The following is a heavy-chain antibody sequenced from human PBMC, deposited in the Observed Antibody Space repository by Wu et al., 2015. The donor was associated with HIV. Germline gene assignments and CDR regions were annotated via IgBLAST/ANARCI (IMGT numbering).Heavy chain of an antibody. V-gene: IGHV1-3*02. CDR1: GYTFTSYA. CDR2: SNAGNGNT. CDR3: ARVFSFVLAAGLVVVPAAITTPPYYMDV. D-gene: IGHD2-2*01. J-gene: IGHJ6*03. Sequence: QVQLVQSGAEVKKPGASVKVSCKASGYTFTSYAMHWVRQAPGQRLEWMGWSNAGNGNTKYSQEFQGRVTITRDTSASTAYMELSSLRSEDMAVYYCARVFSFVLAAGLVVVPAAITTPPYYMDVWGKGTTVTVSS.